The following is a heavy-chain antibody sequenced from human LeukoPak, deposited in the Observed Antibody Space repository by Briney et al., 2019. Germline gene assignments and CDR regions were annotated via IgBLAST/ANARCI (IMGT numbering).Heavy chain of an antibody. CDR3: ARDRGYSSGYGMDV. D-gene: IGHD6-25*01. CDR2: INPNSGGT. Sequence: ASVKVSCKASGYTFTGYYMHWVRQAPGQGLEWMGWINPNSGGTNYAQKFQGWVTMTRDTSISTAYMELSRLRSDDTAVYYCARDRGYSSGYGMDVWGQGTTVTVSS. CDR1: GYTFTGYY. V-gene: IGHV1-2*04. J-gene: IGHJ6*02.